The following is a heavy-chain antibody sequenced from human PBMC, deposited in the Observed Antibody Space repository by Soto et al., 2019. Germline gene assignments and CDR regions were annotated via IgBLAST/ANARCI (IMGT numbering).Heavy chain of an antibody. CDR3: ARGGGGATPYDY. Sequence: QVQLQQWGAGLLKPSATLSLTCAVYGGSFSGYYWGWIRQPPGKGLEWIGEINHSGSTNYNPSLKSRVTISVDTSKNQFSLKLSSVTAADTAVYYCARGGGGATPYDYWGQGTLVTVSS. J-gene: IGHJ4*02. D-gene: IGHD1-26*01. CDR1: GGSFSGYY. V-gene: IGHV4-34*01. CDR2: INHSGST.